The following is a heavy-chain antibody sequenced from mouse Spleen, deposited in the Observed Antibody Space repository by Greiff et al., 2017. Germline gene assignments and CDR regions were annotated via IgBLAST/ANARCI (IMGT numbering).Heavy chain of an antibody. CDR2: INPNYGTT. V-gene: IGHV1-39*01. J-gene: IGHJ4*01. D-gene: IGHD4-1*01. CDR1: GYSFTDYN. Sequence: EMQLQQSGPELVKPGASAKISCKASGYSFTDYNMNWVKQSNGKSLEWIGVINPNYGTTSYNQKFKGKATLTVDQSSSTAYMQLNSLTSEDSAVYYCARPAGTLYYAMDYWGQGTSVTVSS. CDR3: ARPAGTLYYAMDY.